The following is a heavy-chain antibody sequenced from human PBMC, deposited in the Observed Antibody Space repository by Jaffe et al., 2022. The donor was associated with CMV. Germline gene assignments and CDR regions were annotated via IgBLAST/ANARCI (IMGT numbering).Heavy chain of an antibody. Sequence: EVQLVESGGGLVQPGGSLRLSCAASGFTFSSYWMSWVRQAPGKGLEWVANIKQDGSEKYYVDSVKGRFTISRDNAKNSLYLQMNSLRAEDTAVYYCAREGRSWGIAVAGTNYWGQGTLVTVSS. CDR1: GFTFSSYW. D-gene: IGHD6-19*01. V-gene: IGHV3-7*03. CDR3: AREGRSWGIAVAGTNY. CDR2: IKQDGSEK. J-gene: IGHJ4*02.